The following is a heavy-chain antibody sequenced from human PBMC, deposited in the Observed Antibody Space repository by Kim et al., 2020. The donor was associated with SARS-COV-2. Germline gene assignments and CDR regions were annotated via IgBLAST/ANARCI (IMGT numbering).Heavy chain of an antibody. CDR1: GFTFSSYA. CDR3: AREETYYYDSSGYYNYYYYGMDV. Sequence: GGSLRLSCAASGFTFSSYAMHWVRQAPGKGLEWVAVISYDGSNKYYADSVKGRFTISRDNSKNTLYLQMNSLRAEDTAVYYCAREETYYYDSSGYYNYYYYGMDVWGQGTTVTVSS. CDR2: ISYDGSNK. J-gene: IGHJ6*02. D-gene: IGHD3-22*01. V-gene: IGHV3-30-3*01.